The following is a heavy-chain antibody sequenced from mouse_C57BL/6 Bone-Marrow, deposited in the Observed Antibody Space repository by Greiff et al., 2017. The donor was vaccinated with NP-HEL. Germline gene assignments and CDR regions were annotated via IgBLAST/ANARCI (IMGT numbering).Heavy chain of an antibody. CDR3: ARHSNYAMDY. CDR2: ISSGGSYT. D-gene: IGHD1-1*01. J-gene: IGHJ4*01. CDR1: GFTFSSYG. V-gene: IGHV5-6*01. Sequence: EVQLKESGGDLVKPGGSLKLSCAASGFTFSSYGMSWVRQTPDKRLEWVATISSGGSYTYYPDSVKGRFTISRDNAKNTLYLQMSSLKSEDTAMYYCARHSNYAMDYWGQGTSVTVSS.